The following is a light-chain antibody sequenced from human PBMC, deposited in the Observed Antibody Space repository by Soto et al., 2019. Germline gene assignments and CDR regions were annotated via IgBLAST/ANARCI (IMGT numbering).Light chain of an antibody. CDR2: EVR. CDR1: SSDVGSYNY. CDR3: SSYTTSTTQV. J-gene: IGLJ2*01. Sequence: QSVLTQPASVSGSPGQSITISCTGTSSDVGSYNYVSWYQQHPGKAPKLMIYEVRNRPSGVSDRFSGSKSVKTASLTIFGLQAEDEADYYCSSYTTSTTQVFGGGTKLTVL. V-gene: IGLV2-14*01.